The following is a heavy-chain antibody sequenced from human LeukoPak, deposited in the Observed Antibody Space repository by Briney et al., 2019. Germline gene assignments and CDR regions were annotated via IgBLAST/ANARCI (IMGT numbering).Heavy chain of an antibody. D-gene: IGHD3-22*01. CDR1: GGSISSGGYF. Sequence: PSETLSLTCAVSGGSISSGGYFWSWIRQPPGKGLEWIGYIYHSGSTYYNPSLKSRVTISVDRSKNQFSLKLSSVAAADTAVYYCRGYYYDSSGYFDYWGQGTLVTVFS. CDR2: IYHSGST. V-gene: IGHV4-30-2*01. J-gene: IGHJ4*02. CDR3: RGYYYDSSGYFDY.